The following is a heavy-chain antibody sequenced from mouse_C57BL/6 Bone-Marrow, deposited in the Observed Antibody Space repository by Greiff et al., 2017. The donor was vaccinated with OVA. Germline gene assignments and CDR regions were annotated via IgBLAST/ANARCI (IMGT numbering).Heavy chain of an antibody. CDR1: GYTFSTYW. Sequence: VKVVESGAELVKPGASVKISCKASGYTFSTYWMNWVKQRPGKGLEWIGQIYPGDGDTNYNGKFKGKATLTADKSSSTAYMQLSSLTSADSAVYFCARGAYGGQGTLVTVSS. V-gene: IGHV1-80*01. CDR2: IYPGDGDT. CDR3: ARGAY. J-gene: IGHJ3*01.